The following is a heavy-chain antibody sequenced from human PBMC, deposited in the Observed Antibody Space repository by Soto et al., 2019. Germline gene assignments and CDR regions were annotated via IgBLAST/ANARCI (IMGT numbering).Heavy chain of an antibody. CDR3: ARAGGNFAP. J-gene: IGHJ5*02. CDR1: GGSISGHY. D-gene: IGHD1-26*01. CDR2: IFYSGGT. Sequence: SETLSLTCTVSGGSISGHYWGWIRQPPGKAPEWIGQIFYSGGTNYNPSLEGRVTMSVDTSKNQFSLKLSSMTAADTAVYYCARAGGNFAPGGQGTLVTVSS. V-gene: IGHV4-59*11.